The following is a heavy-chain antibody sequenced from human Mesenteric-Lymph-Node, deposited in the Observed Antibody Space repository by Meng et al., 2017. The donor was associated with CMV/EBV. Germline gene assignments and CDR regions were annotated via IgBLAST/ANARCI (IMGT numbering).Heavy chain of an antibody. V-gene: IGHV3-30*04. CDR2: ISYDGSKK. CDR1: GFTFSTYP. J-gene: IGHJ6*02. Sequence: LSLTCAASGFTFSTYPMHWVRQTPAKGLEWVAYISYDGSKKHYADSLKGRFTISRDNSENTLYLQMNSLRAEDTAVYYCARAGDGGSDWFRPPDGMDVWGQGTTVTVSS. D-gene: IGHD6-19*01. CDR3: ARAGDGGSDWFRPPDGMDV.